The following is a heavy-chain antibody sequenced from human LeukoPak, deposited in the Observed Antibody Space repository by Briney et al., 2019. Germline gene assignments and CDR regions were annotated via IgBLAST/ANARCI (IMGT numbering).Heavy chain of an antibody. CDR1: GGSISSGSYY. D-gene: IGHD6-6*01. V-gene: IGHV4-61*02. Sequence: SVTLSLTCTVSGGSISSGSYYWSWIRQPAGKGLEWIGRIYTSGSTNYNPSLKSRVTISVDTSKNQFSLKLSSVTAADTAVYYCARGIAARPPWFDPWGQGTLVTVSS. J-gene: IGHJ5*02. CDR2: IYTSGST. CDR3: ARGIAARPPWFDP.